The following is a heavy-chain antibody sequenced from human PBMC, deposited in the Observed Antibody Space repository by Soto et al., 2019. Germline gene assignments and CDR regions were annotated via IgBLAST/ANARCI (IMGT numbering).Heavy chain of an antibody. J-gene: IGHJ3*02. CDR1: GGSISDSY. V-gene: IGHV4-59*01. CDR2: MYWSGST. D-gene: IGHD3-22*01. CDR3: ARGYYDSSGPGVAFDI. Sequence: QVQLQESGPGLVKPSETLSLTCSVSGGSISDSYWSWIRQVPCQGLEWIAYMYWSGSTKKNPSLKSRVTISVDTSKKQLSLELTSVTPADTAIYYCARGYYDSSGPGVAFDIWGPGTKVTVSS.